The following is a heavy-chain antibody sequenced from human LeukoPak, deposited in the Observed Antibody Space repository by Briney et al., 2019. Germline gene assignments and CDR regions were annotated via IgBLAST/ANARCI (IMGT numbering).Heavy chain of an antibody. Sequence: PSETLSLTCTVSGGSISSYYWSWIRQPPGKGLEWIGYIHYSGTTNYNPSLESRVAISVDTSNNQFSLRLSSVTAADTAVYYCLRDKGDVTRPSSKRFVYCGRGSLVTVSS. CDR3: LRDKGDVTRPSSKRFVY. D-gene: IGHD4-17*01. CDR1: GGSISSYY. V-gene: IGHV4-59*01. J-gene: IGHJ4*02. CDR2: IHYSGTT.